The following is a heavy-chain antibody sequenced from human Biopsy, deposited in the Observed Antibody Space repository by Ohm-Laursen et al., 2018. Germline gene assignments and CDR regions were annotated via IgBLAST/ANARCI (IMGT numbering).Heavy chain of an antibody. CDR3: ASGPRGFRH. J-gene: IGHJ4*02. D-gene: IGHD3/OR15-3a*01. Sequence: SLRLSCAASAFNFSSYWMHWVRQVPGKGPAWVSRIDSEGSTTRYADAVQGRFRISRDNAKDTLYLQMNSLRADDTAVYYCASGPRGFRHWGRGTLVTVSS. V-gene: IGHV3-74*01. CDR2: IDSEGSTT. CDR1: AFNFSSYW.